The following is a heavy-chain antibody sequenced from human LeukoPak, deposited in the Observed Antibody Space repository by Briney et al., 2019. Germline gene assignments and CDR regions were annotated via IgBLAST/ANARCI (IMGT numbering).Heavy chain of an antibody. CDR1: GFTFSSYA. Sequence: GGSLRLSCAASGFTFSSYAMSWVRQAPGKGLEWVSAISGSGGSTYYADSVKGRFTVSRDNSKNTLYLQMNSLRAEDTAVYYCAKDREAYGSGSYGDYWGQGTLVTVSS. J-gene: IGHJ4*02. CDR3: AKDREAYGSGSYGDY. CDR2: ISGSGGST. V-gene: IGHV3-23*01. D-gene: IGHD3-10*01.